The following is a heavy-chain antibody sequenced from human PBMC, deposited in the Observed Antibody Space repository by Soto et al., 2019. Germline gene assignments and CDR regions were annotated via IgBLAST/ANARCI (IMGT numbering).Heavy chain of an antibody. CDR1: GGSISSSSYY. CDR2: IYYSGST. D-gene: IGHD6-19*01. Sequence: QLQLQESGPGLVKPSETLSLTCTVSGGSISSSSYYWGWIRQPPGKGLEWIGSIYYSGSTYYNPSLKSRVTISVDTSKNQFSLKLSSVTAADTAVYYCARLNYQMVASIAVAASHFDYWGQGTLVTVSS. J-gene: IGHJ4*02. V-gene: IGHV4-39*01. CDR3: ARLNYQMVASIAVAASHFDY.